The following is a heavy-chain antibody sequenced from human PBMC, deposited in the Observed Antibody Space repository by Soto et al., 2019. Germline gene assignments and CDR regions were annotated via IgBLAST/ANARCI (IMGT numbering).Heavy chain of an antibody. Sequence: EVQLLESGGGLVQPGGSLRLSCTASGCTLTAYAINWVRRAPGKGLEWVSATTGGAGLTYYADSVKGWFSVSSDTPGNSLSLQLSSLRPEETAIYYCARVDLAPVARPPRLDPWGQGTLVTVSS. V-gene: IGHV3-23*01. CDR1: GCTLTAYA. CDR3: ARVDLAPVARPPRLDP. D-gene: IGHD2-21*01. CDR2: TTGGAGLT. J-gene: IGHJ5*02.